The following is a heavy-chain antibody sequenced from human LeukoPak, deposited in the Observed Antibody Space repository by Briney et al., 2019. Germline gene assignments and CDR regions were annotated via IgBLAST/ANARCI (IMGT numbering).Heavy chain of an antibody. D-gene: IGHD3-22*01. CDR1: GYTFTSYY. Sequence: ASVKVSCKASGYTFTSYYMHWVRQAPGQGLEWMGIINPSGGSTSYAQKFQGRVTMTRDTSTSTAYMGLGSLRSDDTAVYYCARGDGDYYDSSGYYDYWGQGTLVTVSS. V-gene: IGHV1-46*01. CDR2: INPSGGST. J-gene: IGHJ4*02. CDR3: ARGDGDYYDSSGYYDY.